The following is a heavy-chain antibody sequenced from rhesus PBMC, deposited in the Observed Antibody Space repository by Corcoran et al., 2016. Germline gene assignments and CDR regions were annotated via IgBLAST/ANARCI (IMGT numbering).Heavy chain of an antibody. J-gene: IGHJ2*01. CDR3: ARVGSSWSEWDTVGTEWYFDL. Sequence: QVQLQESGPGLVKPSETLSLTCAVSGYSISSGYYWGWIRQPPGKGLEWIGSIYGSGGSNYLNPSHKRRGTLSVDTSKNQFSLKLSSVTAADTAVYYCARVGSSWSEWDTVGTEWYFDLWGPGTPITISS. V-gene: IGHV4S14*01. D-gene: IGHD5-42*01. CDR1: GYSISSGYY. CDR2: IYGSGGSN.